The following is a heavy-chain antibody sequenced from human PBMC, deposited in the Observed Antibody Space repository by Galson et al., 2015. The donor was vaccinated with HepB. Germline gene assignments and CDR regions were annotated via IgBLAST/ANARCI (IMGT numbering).Heavy chain of an antibody. CDR1: GFTFDDYA. CDR3: AKAEVAGQFDY. J-gene: IGHJ4*02. D-gene: IGHD6-19*01. CDR2: ISWNSGSI. Sequence: SLRLSCAASGFTFDDYAMHWVRQAPGKGLEWVSGISWNSGSIGYADSVKGRFTISRDNAKNSLYLQMNSLRAEDTALYYCAKAEVAGQFDYWGQGTLVTVSS. V-gene: IGHV3-9*01.